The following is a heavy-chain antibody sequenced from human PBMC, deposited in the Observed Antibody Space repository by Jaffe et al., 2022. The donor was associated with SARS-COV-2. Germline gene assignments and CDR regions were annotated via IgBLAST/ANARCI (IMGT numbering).Heavy chain of an antibody. CDR2: ISYDGSNK. CDR1: GFTFSSYG. V-gene: IGHV3-30*18. CDR3: AKVGKHVYYYYGMDV. Sequence: QVQLVESGGGVVQPGRSLRLSCAASGFTFSSYGMHWVRQAPGKGLEWVAVISYDGSNKYYADSVKGRFTISRDNSKNTLYLQMNSLRAEDTAVYYCAKVGKHVYYYYGMDVWGQGTTVTVSS. J-gene: IGHJ6*02.